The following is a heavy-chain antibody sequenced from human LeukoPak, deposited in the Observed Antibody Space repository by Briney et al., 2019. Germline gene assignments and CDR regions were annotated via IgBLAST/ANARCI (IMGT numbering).Heavy chain of an antibody. D-gene: IGHD6-19*01. CDR1: GYTFTNYD. CDR3: ARGGLVAGPYYFDY. V-gene: IGHV1-8*01. Sequence: ASVKVSCKAPGYTFTNYDINWVRQATGQGLEWMGWINSNNGNTGYAQKFQDRVTMTRDTSISTVYMELSSLRSEDTAVCYCARGGLVAGPYYFDYWGQGTLVTVSS. J-gene: IGHJ4*02. CDR2: INSNNGNT.